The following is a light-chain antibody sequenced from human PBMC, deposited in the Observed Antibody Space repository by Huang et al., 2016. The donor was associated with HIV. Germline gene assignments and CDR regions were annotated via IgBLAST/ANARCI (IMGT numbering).Light chain of an antibody. V-gene: IGKV1-12*01. J-gene: IGKJ1*01. CDR3: QQANSFPRT. Sequence: GDSVAITCRASQAISSWLAWYQQRPGRAPKLLIYAASTLQSGVPSRFNGSGSGTDFTLTINSLQPEDFATYYCQQANSFPRTFGQGTKVEVK. CDR2: AAS. CDR1: QAISSW.